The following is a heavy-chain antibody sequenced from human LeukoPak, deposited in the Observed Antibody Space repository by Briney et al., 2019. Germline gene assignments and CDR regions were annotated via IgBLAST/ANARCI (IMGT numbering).Heavy chain of an antibody. Sequence: TGGSLRLSCAASGYTFTGYYMHWVRQAPGQGLEWMGRINPNSGGTNYAQKFQGRVTMTRDTSISTAYMELSRLRSDDTAVYYCTRDRGYDYFFDYWGQGTLVTVSS. V-gene: IGHV1-2*06. CDR1: GYTFTGYY. D-gene: IGHD5-12*01. J-gene: IGHJ4*02. CDR3: TRDRGYDYFFDY. CDR2: INPNSGGT.